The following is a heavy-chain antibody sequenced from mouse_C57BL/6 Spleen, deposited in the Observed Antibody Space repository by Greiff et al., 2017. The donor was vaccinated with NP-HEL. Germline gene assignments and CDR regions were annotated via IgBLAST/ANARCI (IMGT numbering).Heavy chain of an antibody. V-gene: IGHV1-55*01. CDR2: IYPGSGST. J-gene: IGHJ4*01. Sequence: QVQLQQPGAELVKPGASVKMSCKASGYTFTSYWITWVKQRPGQGLEWIGDIYPGSGSTNYNEKFKSKATLTVDTSSSTAYMQLSSLTSEDSAVYYCANYCGSRGAMDDWGQGTSVTVSS. CDR1: GYTFTSYW. CDR3: ANYCGSRGAMDD. D-gene: IGHD1-1*01.